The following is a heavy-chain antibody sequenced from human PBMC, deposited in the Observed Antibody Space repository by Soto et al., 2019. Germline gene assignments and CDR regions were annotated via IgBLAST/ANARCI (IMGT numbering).Heavy chain of an antibody. CDR2: INPSGGST. CDR3: ARAGLPTYYFDY. Sequence: ASVKVSCKASGYTFTSYDMHWVRQAPGQGLEWMGIINPSGGSTSYAQKFQGRVTMTRDTSTSTVYMELSSLRSEDTAVYYCARAGLPTYYFDYWGQGTLVTVSS. J-gene: IGHJ4*02. V-gene: IGHV1-46*01. CDR1: GYTFTSYD.